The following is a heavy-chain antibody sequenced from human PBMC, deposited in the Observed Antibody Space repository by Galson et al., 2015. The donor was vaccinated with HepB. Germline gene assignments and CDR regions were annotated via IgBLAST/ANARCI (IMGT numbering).Heavy chain of an antibody. CDR1: GFTFSSYS. Sequence: SLRLSCAASGFTFSSYSMNWVRQAPGKGLEWVSYISSSSSTIYYADSVKGRFTISRDNAKNSLYLQMNSLRDEDTAVYYCARELSSGWYGNGMDVWGQGTTVTVSS. V-gene: IGHV3-48*02. CDR2: ISSSSSTI. CDR3: ARELSSGWYGNGMDV. D-gene: IGHD6-19*01. J-gene: IGHJ6*02.